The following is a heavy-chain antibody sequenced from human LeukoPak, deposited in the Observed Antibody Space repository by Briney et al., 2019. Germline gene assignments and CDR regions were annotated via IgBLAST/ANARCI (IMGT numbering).Heavy chain of an antibody. CDR3: ARNPNYDFWSGSTNAFDI. D-gene: IGHD3-3*01. J-gene: IGHJ3*02. V-gene: IGHV4-31*03. CDR1: GGSISSGGYY. Sequence: PSETLSLTCTVSGGSISSGGYYWSWIRQHPGKGLEWIGYIYYSGSTYYNPSLKSRVTISVDTSKNQFSLKLSSVTAADTAVYYCARNPNYDFWSGSTNAFDIWGQGTMVTVSS. CDR2: IYYSGST.